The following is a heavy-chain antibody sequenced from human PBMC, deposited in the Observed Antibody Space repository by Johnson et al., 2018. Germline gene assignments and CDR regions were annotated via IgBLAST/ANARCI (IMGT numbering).Heavy chain of an antibody. D-gene: IGHD5-24*01. Sequence: QVQLVQSGAEVKRPGTSVKVSCKASGFTFTNYWMHWVRQAPGEGLEWMGVINPSGDITAYAQKFQGRISMTRDTSTSTVYMELSSLGSEDTAVYYCAGDTSSWMATIPYWYFALWGRGTLVIVSS. CDR2: INPSGDIT. CDR1: GFTFTNYW. J-gene: IGHJ2*01. V-gene: IGHV1-46*01. CDR3: AGDTSSWMATIPYWYFAL.